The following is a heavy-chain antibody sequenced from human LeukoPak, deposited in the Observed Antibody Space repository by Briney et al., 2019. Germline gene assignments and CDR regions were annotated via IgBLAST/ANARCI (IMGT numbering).Heavy chain of an antibody. D-gene: IGHD3-22*01. V-gene: IGHV3-21*01. J-gene: IGHJ4*02. CDR2: ISSSSCI. Sequence: TGGSLRLSCAASGFTFSSYSMNWVRQAPGKGLEWVSSISSSSCIYYADSVKGRFTISRDNAKNSLYLQMNSLRAEDTAVYYCARAKVYYDSSGYSYYFDYWGQGTLVTVSS. CDR1: GFTFSSYS. CDR3: ARAKVYYDSSGYSYYFDY.